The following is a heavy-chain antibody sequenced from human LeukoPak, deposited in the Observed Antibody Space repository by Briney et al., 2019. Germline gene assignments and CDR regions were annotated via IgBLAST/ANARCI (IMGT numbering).Heavy chain of an antibody. CDR1: GFTFSDAT. CDR3: SGWDGSYEY. CDR2: IRTKANTYAT. D-gene: IGHD3-10*01. Sequence: PGGSLRLSCAASGFTFSDATIYWVRQVSGKGLEWLSHIRTKANTYATAVAASVKGRFTIARLDSKNTAYLQMNSLKSEDTAVYYCSGWDGSYEYWGQGTLVTVSS. V-gene: IGHV3-73*01. J-gene: IGHJ4*02.